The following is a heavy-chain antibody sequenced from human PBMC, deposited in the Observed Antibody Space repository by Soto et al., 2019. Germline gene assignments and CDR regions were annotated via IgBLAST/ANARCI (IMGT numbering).Heavy chain of an antibody. Sequence: SETLSLTCAISGAPITWGGYSWNWIRQPPGKGLEWIGYIFHGGSTYYNPSLRSRVTISVDRSRTQFSLKMNSVTAADTAVYYCARGRVVVPAAVMFNCLDPWGQGALVTVSS. D-gene: IGHD2-2*01. V-gene: IGHV4-30-2*01. CDR2: IFHGGST. CDR1: GAPITWGGYS. J-gene: IGHJ5*02. CDR3: ARGRVVVPAAVMFNCLDP.